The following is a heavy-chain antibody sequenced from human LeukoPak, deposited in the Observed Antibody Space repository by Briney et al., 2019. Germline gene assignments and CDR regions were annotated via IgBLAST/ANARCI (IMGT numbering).Heavy chain of an antibody. D-gene: IGHD3-10*01. CDR2: ISYDGKKT. CDR3: GSGTYYEGSFDI. CDR1: GFTFSNYA. V-gene: IGHV3-30*04. J-gene: IGHJ3*02. Sequence: GGSLRLPCVASGFTFSNYAMHWVRQAPGKGLEWVAVISYDGKKTYYADSVKGRFTISRDNSKNTLFLQMSSLRAEDTAVYYFGSGTYYEGSFDIWGQGTRVTVSS.